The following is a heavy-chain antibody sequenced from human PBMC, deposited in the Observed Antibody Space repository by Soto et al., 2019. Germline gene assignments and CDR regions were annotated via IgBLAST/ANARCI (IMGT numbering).Heavy chain of an antibody. CDR2: ISPDGGNK. D-gene: IGHD3-22*01. CDR1: GFTFSKYG. V-gene: IGHV3-30*03. CDR3: ARVHYYDSSGYSH. Sequence: GGSLRLSCVASGFTFSKYGMHWVRQAPGRGLEWVAVISPDGGNKYYGGSVKGRFAVSRDNSKGSLSLQMNSLRAEDTAVYYCARVHYYDSSGYSHWGQGTLVTVSS. J-gene: IGHJ4*02.